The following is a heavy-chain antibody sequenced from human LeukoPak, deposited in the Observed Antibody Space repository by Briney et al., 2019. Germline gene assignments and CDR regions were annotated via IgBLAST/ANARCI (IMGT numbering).Heavy chain of an antibody. Sequence: GGSLRLSCAASGFIFSDYGMSWVRKAPGKGLEWVATIKSDGSEKYYVDSVKGRFAISRDNAKNSLNLQMSSLRAEDTAVYYCARDLTGSNLYWGQGTLVTVSS. CDR3: ARDLTGSNLY. CDR2: IKSDGSEK. J-gene: IGHJ4*02. D-gene: IGHD1-26*01. CDR1: GFIFSDYG. V-gene: IGHV3-7*04.